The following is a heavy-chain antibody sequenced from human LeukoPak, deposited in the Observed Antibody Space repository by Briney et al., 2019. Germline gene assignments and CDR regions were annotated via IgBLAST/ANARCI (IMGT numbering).Heavy chain of an antibody. D-gene: IGHD3-22*01. CDR2: IYYNGST. Sequence: SESLSLTCTVSGGSISSGDYSWGWIRQPPGRGLEWIVHIYYNGSTYYNPSLKSRFTISVDTSKNQFSLRLSSVTAADTAVYYCASTRGSGYSVYYFDNWGQGALVIVSS. J-gene: IGHJ4*02. CDR1: GGSISSGDYS. V-gene: IGHV4-30-4*01. CDR3: ASTRGSGYSVYYFDN.